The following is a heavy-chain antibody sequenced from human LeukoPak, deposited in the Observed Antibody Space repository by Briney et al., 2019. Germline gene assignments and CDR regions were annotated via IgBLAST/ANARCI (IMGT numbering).Heavy chain of an antibody. CDR3: ARMDSGYAYWVGWFDP. J-gene: IGHJ5*02. D-gene: IGHD5-12*01. CDR2: MDWDDDK. Sequence: SGRTLVNPTQTLTVTCTVSGFSLSTSGMCVSWIRQPPGKALEGLARMDWDDDKYYSTSLKTRLTISKDTSKNQVVLTMTNMDPVDTATYYCARMDSGYAYWVGWFDPWGQGTLVTVSS. CDR1: GFSLSTSGMC. V-gene: IGHV2-70*11.